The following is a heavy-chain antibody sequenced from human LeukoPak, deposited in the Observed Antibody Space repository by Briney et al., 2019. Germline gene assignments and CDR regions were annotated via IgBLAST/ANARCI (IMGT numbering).Heavy chain of an antibody. Sequence: SETLSLTCTVSGGSISSSSYYWGWIRQPPGKGLEWIGSIYYSGSTYYNPSLKSRVTISVDTSKNQFSLKLSSVTAADTAVYYCASGYYDFWSGYYQHYFDYWGQGTLVTVSS. CDR2: IYYSGST. CDR3: ASGYYDFWSGYYQHYFDY. CDR1: GGSISSSSYY. V-gene: IGHV4-39*07. D-gene: IGHD3-3*01. J-gene: IGHJ4*02.